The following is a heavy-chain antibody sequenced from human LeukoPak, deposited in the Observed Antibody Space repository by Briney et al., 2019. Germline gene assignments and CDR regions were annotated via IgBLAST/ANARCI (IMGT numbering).Heavy chain of an antibody. D-gene: IGHD3-22*01. CDR1: GFTFSNSA. CDR2: ISGRGGGT. CDR3: AEDRGTYYDSSDYYFFEYYFDS. V-gene: IGHV3-23*01. Sequence: GGSLRLSCAASGFTFSNSAMNWVRQAPGKGLEWVSAISGRGGGTYYADSVKGRFTISRDNSKNTLYLQMDSLGAEDTAVYYCAEDRGTYYDSSDYYFFEYYFDSRGQGTLVTVSS. J-gene: IGHJ4*02.